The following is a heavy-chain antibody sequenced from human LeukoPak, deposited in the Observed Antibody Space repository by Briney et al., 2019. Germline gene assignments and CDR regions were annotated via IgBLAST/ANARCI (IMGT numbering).Heavy chain of an antibody. Sequence: ASVKVSCKASGYTFLDYYMHWVRQAPGQGLEWMGWINPNSGGTNYAQKSQGRVTVTRDTSISTVYMDLSGLTSDDTAMYYCARVRPCTTATCYRWFDPWGQGTLVTVSS. CDR2: INPNSGGT. V-gene: IGHV1-2*02. CDR1: GYTFLDYY. D-gene: IGHD2-2*01. CDR3: ARVRPCTTATCYRWFDP. J-gene: IGHJ5*02.